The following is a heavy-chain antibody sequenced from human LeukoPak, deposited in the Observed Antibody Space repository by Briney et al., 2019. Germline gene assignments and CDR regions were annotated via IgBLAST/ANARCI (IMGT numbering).Heavy chain of an antibody. CDR2: ISAGGDRA. CDR3: AKDARRSSGWWFFDH. CDR1: GFALSSLD. D-gene: IGHD6-19*01. Sequence: PGGAPRLSYAAPGFALSSLDMGLVPQAPRKGLERVSAISAGGDRAYYADSVRGRFTLSRDKSKNTLYLQMNRLRADDTAVYYCAKDARRSSGWWFFDHWGQGTLVSVSS. J-gene: IGHJ4*02. V-gene: IGHV3-23*01.